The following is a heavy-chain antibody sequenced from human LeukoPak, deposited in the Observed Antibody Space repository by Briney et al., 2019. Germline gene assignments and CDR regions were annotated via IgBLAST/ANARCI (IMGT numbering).Heavy chain of an antibody. CDR1: GGSISSYY. CDR3: ASADSYGTAYFDY. D-gene: IGHD5-18*01. Sequence: SETLSLTCTVSGGSISSYYWSWIRQPGGKGLEWIGRIYTSGSTNYNPSLKSRVTMSVDTSKNQFSLKLSSVTAADTAVYYCASADSYGTAYFDYWGQGTLVTVSS. CDR2: IYTSGST. J-gene: IGHJ4*02. V-gene: IGHV4-4*07.